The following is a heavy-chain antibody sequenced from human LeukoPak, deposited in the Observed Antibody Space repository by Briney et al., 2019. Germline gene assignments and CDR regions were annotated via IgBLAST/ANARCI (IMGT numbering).Heavy chain of an antibody. J-gene: IGHJ4*02. V-gene: IGHV4-59*01. CDR3: ARDRPGGSSLDY. CDR1: GGSISGDY. Sequence: SETLSLTCTVSGGSISGDYWSWIRQSPGKGLEWIAYIHSSGSTSYNPSLKSRVTISVDTSKNEFSLKLTSVNAAVTAVYYCARDRPGGSSLDYWGQGTLVTVSS. CDR2: IHSSGST. D-gene: IGHD6-13*01.